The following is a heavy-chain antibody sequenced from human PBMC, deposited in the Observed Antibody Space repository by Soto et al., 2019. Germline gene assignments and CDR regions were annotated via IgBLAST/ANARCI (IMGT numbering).Heavy chain of an antibody. V-gene: IGHV1-18*01. Sequence: QVQLVQSGAEVKKPGASVKVSCKASGYTFTSYGISWVRQAPGQGLEWVGWISAYNGNTNYAQKLQGRVTMTTDTYTSTAHMELRSVRSDDTAVYYCARDQSYGGAFDYWGQGTLVTVSS. D-gene: IGHD2-21*01. J-gene: IGHJ4*02. CDR3: ARDQSYGGAFDY. CDR1: GYTFTSYG. CDR2: ISAYNGNT.